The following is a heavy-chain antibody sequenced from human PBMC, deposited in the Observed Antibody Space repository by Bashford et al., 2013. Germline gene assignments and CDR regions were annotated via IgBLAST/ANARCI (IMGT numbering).Heavy chain of an antibody. CDR1: GGTFSSYA. CDR2: IIPIFGTA. CDR3: ARDTTYIPYCSGRSCLYDS. D-gene: IGHD2-15*01. J-gene: IGHJ4*02. V-gene: IGHV1-69*05. Sequence: SVKVSCKASGGTFSSYAISWVRQAPGQGLEWMGGIIPIFGTANYAQKFQGRVTMTTDTSTSTAYVELTSLRSDDTAVYYCARDTTYIPYCSGRSCLYDSWGQGTLVTVSS.